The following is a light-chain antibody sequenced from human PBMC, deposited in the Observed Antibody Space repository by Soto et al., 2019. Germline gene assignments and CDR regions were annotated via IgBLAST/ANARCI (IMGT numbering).Light chain of an antibody. V-gene: IGKV1-8*01. Sequence: AVRMTKYPSSFSASIGVSVTMNCRASQGISSYLAGYQQKPGKAPKLLIYAESTLQSGVPSRFNGRGAETDFTLTIRCLPSEHFATYYGQQYYRYPHPFGQGTKVEIK. CDR1: QGISSY. CDR3: QQYYRYPHP. CDR2: AES. J-gene: IGKJ1*01.